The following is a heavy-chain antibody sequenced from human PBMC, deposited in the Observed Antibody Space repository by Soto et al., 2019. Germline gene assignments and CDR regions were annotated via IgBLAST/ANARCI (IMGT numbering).Heavy chain of an antibody. CDR1: GFTFSNYA. V-gene: IGHV3-23*01. CDR3: AKFFVETGSNSGWPWSFHY. Sequence: EVQLLESGGGLVQPGRSLRLSCEASGFTFSNYAMSWVRQAPGQGLDWVSAISGSGGTTYYADSVKGRFTISRDNSKNTRFLQMNSLRAEDAAVYYCAKFFVETGSNSGWPWSFHYWGQGTLVTVSS. J-gene: IGHJ4*02. CDR2: ISGSGGTT. D-gene: IGHD6-25*01.